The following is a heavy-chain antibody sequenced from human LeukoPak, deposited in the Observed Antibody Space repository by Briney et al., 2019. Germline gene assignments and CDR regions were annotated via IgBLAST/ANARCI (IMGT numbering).Heavy chain of an antibody. J-gene: IGHJ4*02. V-gene: IGHV4-59*12. CDR3: ARRSIAAAGAFDY. CDR1: GDFITAYY. CDR2: IYYSGST. Sequence: SETLSLTCTVSGDFITAYYWSWIRQPPGKGLEWIGSIYYSGSTYYNPSLKSRVTISVDTSKNQFSLKPSSVTAADTAVYYCARRSIAAAGAFDYWGQGTLVTVSS. D-gene: IGHD6-13*01.